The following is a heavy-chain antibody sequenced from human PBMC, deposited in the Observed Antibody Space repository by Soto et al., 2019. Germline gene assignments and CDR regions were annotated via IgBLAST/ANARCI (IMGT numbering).Heavy chain of an antibody. V-gene: IGHV3-11*01. CDR1: GFTFSDYY. Sequence: PGGSLRLSCAASGFTFSDYYMSWIRQAPGKGLEWVSYISSSGSTIYYADSVKGRFTISRDNAKNSLYLQMNSLRAEDTAVYYCARGPPKLFVVVPAANNWFDPWGQGTLVTVSS. D-gene: IGHD2-2*01. CDR3: ARGPPKLFVVVPAANNWFDP. CDR2: ISSSGSTI. J-gene: IGHJ5*02.